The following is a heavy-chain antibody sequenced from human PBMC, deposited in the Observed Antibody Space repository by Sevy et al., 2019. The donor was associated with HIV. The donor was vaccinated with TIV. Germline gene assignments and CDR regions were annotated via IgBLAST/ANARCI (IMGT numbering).Heavy chain of an antibody. CDR2: ISYDGSNK. CDR3: ARGLGDGYKDFDY. V-gene: IGHV3-30-3*01. CDR1: GFTFSSYA. Sequence: GGSLRLSCAASGFTFSSYAMHWVRQAPGKGLEWVAVISYDGSNKYYADSVKGRFTISRDNAKNTLYLQMNSLRAEDTAVYYCARGLGDGYKDFDYWGQGTLVTVSS. J-gene: IGHJ4*02. D-gene: IGHD5-12*01.